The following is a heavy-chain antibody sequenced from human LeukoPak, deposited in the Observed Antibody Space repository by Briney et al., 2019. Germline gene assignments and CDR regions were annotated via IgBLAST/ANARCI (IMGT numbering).Heavy chain of an antibody. Sequence: PGGSLRLSCAVSGFTFSSYAMSWVRQAPGKGLEWVSTISGSGDNTYSADSVRGRFTISRGNSKNTLYLQMNSLRAEDTAVYYCAKDFRDYYDSSGYYFDYWGQGTLVTVSS. V-gene: IGHV3-23*01. CDR1: GFTFSSYA. J-gene: IGHJ4*02. CDR2: ISGSGDNT. D-gene: IGHD3-22*01. CDR3: AKDFRDYYDSSGYYFDY.